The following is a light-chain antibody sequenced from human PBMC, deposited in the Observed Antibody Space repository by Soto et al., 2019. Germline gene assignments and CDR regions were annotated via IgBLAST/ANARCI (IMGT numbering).Light chain of an antibody. Sequence: QSALTQPASVSGSPGQSITISCTGTSSDVGGYNYVSWYQQHPGKAPKLMIYDVSTLPSGVSTRFSGSKSGNTASLTISGLQAEDEAEYYCSSYATSSTLYVVFGGGTKVTVL. CDR1: SSDVGGYNY. CDR2: DVS. J-gene: IGLJ2*01. V-gene: IGLV2-14*01. CDR3: SSYATSSTLYVV.